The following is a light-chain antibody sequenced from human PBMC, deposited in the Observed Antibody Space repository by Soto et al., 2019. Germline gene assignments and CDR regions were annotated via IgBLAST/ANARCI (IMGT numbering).Light chain of an antibody. CDR1: TSNIGNNV. CDR3: VTWECSLNVLL. V-gene: IGLV1-51*01. CDR2: DNS. Sequence: QSVLTQPPSVSAAPGQKVTISCSGSTSNIGNNVVFWYQQLPGTAPKLLIYDNSQRPSGIADRFSGSKSGTSATLGIAGLQTGDEADYYCVTWECSLNVLLIGGGNKVTVL. J-gene: IGLJ2*01.